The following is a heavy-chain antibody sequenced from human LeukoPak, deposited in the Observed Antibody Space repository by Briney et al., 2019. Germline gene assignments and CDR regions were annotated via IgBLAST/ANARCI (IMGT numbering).Heavy chain of an antibody. CDR1: GFTFSSYW. V-gene: IGHV3-74*01. Sequence: GGSLRLSCAASGFTFSSYWMHWVRQAPGKGLVWVSRINTDGSSTSYADSVKGRLTISRVNAKNTLYLQMNSLRAEDTTVYYCARAEGEYNWLDPWGQGTLVTVSS. J-gene: IGHJ5*02. D-gene: IGHD1-26*01. CDR2: INTDGSST. CDR3: ARAEGEYNWLDP.